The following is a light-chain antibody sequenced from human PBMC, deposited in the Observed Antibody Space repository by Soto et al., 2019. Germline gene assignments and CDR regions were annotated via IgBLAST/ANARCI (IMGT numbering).Light chain of an antibody. V-gene: IGKV3D-20*01. Sequence: EIVLTQSPATLSLSPGERATLSCGASQRVSSDYLAWYQQKPGLAPRLLIYDASSRATGIPDRFSGSGSGTDFTLTISRLEPEDFAVYYCQQYGSSPYTFGQGTKLEIK. CDR2: DAS. CDR3: QQYGSSPYT. J-gene: IGKJ2*01. CDR1: QRVSSDY.